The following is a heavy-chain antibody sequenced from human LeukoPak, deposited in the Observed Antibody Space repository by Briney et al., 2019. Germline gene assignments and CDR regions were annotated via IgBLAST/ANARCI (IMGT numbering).Heavy chain of an antibody. CDR2: IYPNGDA. V-gene: IGHV3-66*01. Sequence: GGSLRLSCAASGFTVSSNYMSWVRQAPGKGLEWVSVIYPNGDAYYADSLKGRFTISRDTSKNTMYLQMNSLSAEDTAVYYCAREHTTVTSLLDYWGQGTLVTVSS. CDR1: GFTVSSNY. D-gene: IGHD4-17*01. J-gene: IGHJ4*02. CDR3: AREHTTVTSLLDY.